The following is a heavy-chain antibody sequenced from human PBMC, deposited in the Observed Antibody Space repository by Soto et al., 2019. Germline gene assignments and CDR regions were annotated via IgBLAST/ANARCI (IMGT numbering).Heavy chain of an antibody. D-gene: IGHD2-2*01. CDR2: ISDDGKNK. CDR3: ARYFCTSTNYHFRGIDY. Sequence: QVQLVESGGGVVQPGMSLTLSCAASAFSFSSHAMHWVRQAPGKGLEWVAVISDDGKNKFYADSVKGRFTISRDNVKNMLYLQMNSLRAEDTSFHSCARYFCTSTNYHFRGIDYSGQGTLVTVSS. V-gene: IGHV3-30*04. CDR1: AFSFSSHA. J-gene: IGHJ4*02.